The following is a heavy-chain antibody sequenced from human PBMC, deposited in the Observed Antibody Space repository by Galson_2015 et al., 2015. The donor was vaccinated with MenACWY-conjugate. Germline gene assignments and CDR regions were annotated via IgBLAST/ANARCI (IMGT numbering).Heavy chain of an antibody. D-gene: IGHD2-15*01. J-gene: IGHJ1*01. Sequence: SVKVSCKASGGTFSSYAISWVRQAPGHGLEWMGGIIPIFGTANYAQKFQGRVTITADKSTSTVYMELSSLRSEDSAVYYCTRGGAYLGYCSGGSCLEYFQHWGQGALVTVSS. CDR1: GGTFSSYA. CDR2: IIPIFGTA. V-gene: IGHV1-69*06. CDR3: TRGGAYLGYCSGGSCLEYFQH.